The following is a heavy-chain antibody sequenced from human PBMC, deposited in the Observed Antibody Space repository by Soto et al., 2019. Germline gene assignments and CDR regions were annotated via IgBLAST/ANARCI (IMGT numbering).Heavy chain of an antibody. Sequence: QVQLVESGGGVVQPGKSLRLSCAASGFTFSSYSMNWVRQAPGRGLEWVAVISYDETKRYYGDSVKGRFSISRDTAKNTLYLQMTSLRAEDTAVYYCARSIALSGLDYWGQGTRVTASS. D-gene: IGHD6-19*01. V-gene: IGHV3-30-3*01. J-gene: IGHJ4*02. CDR2: ISYDETKR. CDR3: ARSIALSGLDY. CDR1: GFTFSSYS.